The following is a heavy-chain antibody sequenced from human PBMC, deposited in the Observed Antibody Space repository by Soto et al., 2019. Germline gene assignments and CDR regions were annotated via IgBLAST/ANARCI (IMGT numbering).Heavy chain of an antibody. CDR3: TRDSVSGHGPLVDAFDI. J-gene: IGHJ3*02. CDR2: IRSKAYGGTT. V-gene: IGHV3-49*04. Sequence: RRLSCTASGFTFGDYAMSWVRQAPGQGLEWVGFIRSKAYGGTTEYAASVKGRFTISRDDSKSIAYLQMNSLKTEDTAVYYCTRDSVSGHGPLVDAFDIWGQGTMVTVSS. CDR1: GFTFGDYA. D-gene: IGHD5-12*01.